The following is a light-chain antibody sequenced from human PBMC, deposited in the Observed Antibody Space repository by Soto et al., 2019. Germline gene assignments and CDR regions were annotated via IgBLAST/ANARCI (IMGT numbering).Light chain of an antibody. J-gene: IGKJ1*01. CDR3: PHYSSYSAT. CDR2: KAS. V-gene: IGKV1-5*03. CDR1: QTISSW. Sequence: DIQMTQSPSTLSGSVGDRVTITCRASQTISSWLAWYQQKPGKAPKLLIYKASTLKSGVPSRFSGSGSGTEFTLTISSLQPDDFATYYCPHYSSYSATFGQGNKVELK.